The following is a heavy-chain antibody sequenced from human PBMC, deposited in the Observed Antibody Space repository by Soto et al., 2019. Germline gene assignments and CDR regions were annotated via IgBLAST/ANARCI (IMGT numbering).Heavy chain of an antibody. CDR2: IRNKANSYTT. J-gene: IGHJ4*02. V-gene: IGHV3-72*01. Sequence: EVQLVESGGDLVQPGGSLRLSCAASGFTFSAYYMDWVRQAPGKGLEWVGRIRNKANSYTTEYAASVQGRFTISRDDSEDSLSLHMNSLKTEDTAVYYCFSSWGDYRDFDYWGRGTLVTVSS. D-gene: IGHD4-17*01. CDR1: GFTFSAYY. CDR3: FSSWGDYRDFDY.